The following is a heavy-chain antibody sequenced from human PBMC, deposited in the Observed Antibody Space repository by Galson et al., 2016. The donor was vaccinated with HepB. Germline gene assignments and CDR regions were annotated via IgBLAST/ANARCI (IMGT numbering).Heavy chain of an antibody. CDR3: AKDNGLFRLDI. CDR2: ISYDGSNK. Sequence: SLRLPCAPSGFTFNTYGMPWVRQAPGKGLEWVALISYDGSNKYQADSVRSRFTISRNNSKNTLSLQMNSLRAEDTAIYYCAKDNGLFRLDIWGQGTMVTVSS. J-gene: IGHJ3*02. D-gene: IGHD3-22*01. V-gene: IGHV3-30*18. CDR1: GFTFNTYG.